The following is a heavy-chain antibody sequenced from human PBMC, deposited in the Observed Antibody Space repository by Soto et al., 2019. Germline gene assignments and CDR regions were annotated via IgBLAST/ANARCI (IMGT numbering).Heavy chain of an antibody. Sequence: SETLSLTCTVSGGSISSSSYYWGWIRQPPGKGLEWIGSIYYSGSTYYNPSLKSRVTISVDTSKNQFSLKLSSVTAADTAVYYCARPVYGSGSYYNENYGMDVWGQGTTVTVSS. J-gene: IGHJ6*02. D-gene: IGHD3-10*01. CDR2: IYYSGST. CDR1: GGSISSSSYY. CDR3: ARPVYGSGSYYNENYGMDV. V-gene: IGHV4-39*01.